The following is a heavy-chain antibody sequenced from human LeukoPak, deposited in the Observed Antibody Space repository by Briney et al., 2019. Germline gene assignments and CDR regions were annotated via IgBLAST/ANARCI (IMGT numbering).Heavy chain of an antibody. CDR2: IYYSGST. V-gene: IGHV4-59*01. CDR1: GGSISSYY. D-gene: IGHD3-10*01. Sequence: SETLSLTCTVSGGSISSYYWSWIRQPPGKRREGIGYIYYSGSTNYNPSLKSRVTISVDTSKNQFSLKLSSVTAADTAVYYCAGSRVTMVRGVIITSPYYYGMDVWGKGTTVTVFS. J-gene: IGHJ6*04. CDR3: AGSRVTMVRGVIITSPYYYGMDV.